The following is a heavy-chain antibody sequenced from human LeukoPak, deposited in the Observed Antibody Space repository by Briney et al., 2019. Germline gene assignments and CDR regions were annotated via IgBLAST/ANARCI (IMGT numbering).Heavy chain of an antibody. CDR2: ISGSGGST. CDR3: EKGIAARAYNCFYL. Sequence: ETLSLTCTVSGDSFRGRSYHWCWIRQPPGKGLEWVSAISGSGGSTYYADSVKGRFTISRDNSKNTLYLQMNSLRAEDTAVYYCEKGIAARAYNCFYLWGQGTLVTVSS. J-gene: IGHJ5*02. V-gene: IGHV3-23*01. CDR1: GDSFRGRSYH. D-gene: IGHD6-6*01.